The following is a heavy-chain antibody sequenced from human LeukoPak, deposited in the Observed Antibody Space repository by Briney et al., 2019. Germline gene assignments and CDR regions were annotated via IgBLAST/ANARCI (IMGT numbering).Heavy chain of an antibody. Sequence: GESLKISCKGSGYSFTSYWIGWVRQMPGKSLEWMGIIYPGDSDTRYSPSFQGQVTISADKSISTVYLQWSSLKASDTAMYYCARHLSGYDPAFDIWGQGTMVTVSS. CDR2: IYPGDSDT. CDR3: ARHLSGYDPAFDI. V-gene: IGHV5-51*01. J-gene: IGHJ3*02. D-gene: IGHD5-12*01. CDR1: GYSFTSYW.